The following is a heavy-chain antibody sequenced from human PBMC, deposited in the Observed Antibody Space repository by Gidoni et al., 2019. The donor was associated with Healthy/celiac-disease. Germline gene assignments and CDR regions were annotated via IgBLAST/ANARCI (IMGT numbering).Heavy chain of an antibody. Sequence: QVQLQQWGAGLLKPSETLSLTCAVYGGSFSGYYWSWIRQPPGKGLEWIGEINHSGSTNYNPSLKSRVTISVDTSKNQFSLKLSSVTAADTAVYYCARGGDTMIVGDAFDIWGQGTMVTVSS. J-gene: IGHJ3*02. CDR1: GGSFSGYY. D-gene: IGHD3-22*01. CDR3: ARGGDTMIVGDAFDI. CDR2: INHSGST. V-gene: IGHV4-34*01.